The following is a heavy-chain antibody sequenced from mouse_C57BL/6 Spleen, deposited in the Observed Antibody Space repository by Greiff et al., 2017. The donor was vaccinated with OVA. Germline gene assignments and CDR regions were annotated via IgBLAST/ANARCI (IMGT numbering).Heavy chain of an antibody. Sequence: VQLQQPGAELVKPGASVKLSCKASGSTFTSYWMQWVKQRPGQGLEWIGEIDPSDSYTNYNQKFKGKATLTVDTSSSTAYMQLSSLTSEDSAVYYCARREGSGYGFAYWGQGTLVTVSA. V-gene: IGHV1-50*01. CDR1: GSTFTSYW. CDR2: IDPSDSYT. CDR3: ARREGSGYGFAY. J-gene: IGHJ3*01. D-gene: IGHD3-2*02.